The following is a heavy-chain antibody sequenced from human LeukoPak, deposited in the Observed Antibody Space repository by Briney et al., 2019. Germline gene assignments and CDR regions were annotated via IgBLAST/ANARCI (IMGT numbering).Heavy chain of an antibody. Sequence: PGGSLRLSCAASGFTFSSYAMGWVRQAPGKGLEWVSTVSGSGGSTYYADSVKGRFTISRDNAKNSLYLQMNSLRAEDTAVYYCARLAPDDYGDYGPTQRGLDYWGQGTLVTVSS. CDR1: GFTFSSYA. CDR3: ARLAPDDYGDYGPTQRGLDY. D-gene: IGHD4-17*01. J-gene: IGHJ4*02. V-gene: IGHV3-23*01. CDR2: VSGSGGST.